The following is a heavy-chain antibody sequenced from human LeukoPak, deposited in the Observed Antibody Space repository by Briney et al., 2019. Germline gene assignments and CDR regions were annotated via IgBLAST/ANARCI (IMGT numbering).Heavy chain of an antibody. CDR3: AREDIVGRGYFDY. D-gene: IGHD5-12*01. CDR2: IYYSGST. Sequence: KPSETLSLTCTVSGVSVSSGSYYWSWIRQPPGKGLEWIGYIYYSGSTNYNPSLKSRVTISVDTSKNQFSLKLSSVTAADTAVYYCAREDIVGRGYFDYWGQGTLVTVSS. V-gene: IGHV4-61*01. CDR1: GVSVSSGSYY. J-gene: IGHJ4*02.